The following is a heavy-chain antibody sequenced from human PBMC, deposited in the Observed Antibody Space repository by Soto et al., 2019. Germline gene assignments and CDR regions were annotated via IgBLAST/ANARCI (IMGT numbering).Heavy chain of an antibody. CDR3: AKDLNPPLYYDSSGPLDY. CDR2: ISGSGGST. V-gene: IGHV3-23*01. Sequence: GGSLRLSCAASGFAFISYAIICFRHSPCKWLEWVSAISGSGGSTYYADSVKGRFTISRDNSKNTLYLQMNSLRAEDTAVYYCAKDLNPPLYYDSSGPLDYWGQGTLVTVSS. CDR1: GFAFISYA. J-gene: IGHJ4*02. D-gene: IGHD3-22*01.